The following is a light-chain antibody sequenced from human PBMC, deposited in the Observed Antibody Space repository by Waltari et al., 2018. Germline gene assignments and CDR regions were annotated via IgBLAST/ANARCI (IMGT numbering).Light chain of an antibody. CDR1: QHVSKY. V-gene: IGKV1-33*01. CDR3: QQYYNVPRT. CDR2: DAS. Sequence: DIQMTQSPSSLSASVGDRVTITCQASQHVSKYLNWYQQKPGKAPNLLIYDASNLQRGVPSRFSGSGSETHVTFTISSLQPEDIATYYCQQYYNVPRTFGQGTRLEIK. J-gene: IGKJ5*01.